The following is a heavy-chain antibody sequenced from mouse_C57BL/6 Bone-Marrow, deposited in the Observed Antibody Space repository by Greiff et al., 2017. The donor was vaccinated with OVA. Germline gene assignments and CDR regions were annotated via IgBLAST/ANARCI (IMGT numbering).Heavy chain of an antibody. D-gene: IGHD2-3*01. CDR3: VRHDDGYPWFAY. CDR2: IRSKSNNYAT. Sequence: EVMLVESGGGLVQPKGSLKLSCAASGFSFNTYAMNWVRQAPGKGLEWVARIRSKSNNYATYYADSVKDRFTISRDDSESMLYLQMNNLKTEDTAMYYCVRHDDGYPWFAYWGQGTLVTVSA. CDR1: GFSFNTYA. V-gene: IGHV10-1*01. J-gene: IGHJ3*01.